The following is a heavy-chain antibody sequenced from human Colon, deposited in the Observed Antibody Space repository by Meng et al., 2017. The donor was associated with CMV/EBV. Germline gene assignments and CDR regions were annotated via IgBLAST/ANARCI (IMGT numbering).Heavy chain of an antibody. D-gene: IGHD6-13*01. CDR1: ELTFDAYA. Sequence: SLKISCEGSELTFDAYAMHWVRQAPGKGLEWVATISRHGATVTYAASVKGRFTVSRDNAKNSLYLQMSSLRHDDSAVYSCASSRWEQQLDYWGQGTLVTVSS. CDR3: ASSRWEQQLDY. CDR2: ISRHGATV. J-gene: IGHJ4*02. V-gene: IGHV3-9*01.